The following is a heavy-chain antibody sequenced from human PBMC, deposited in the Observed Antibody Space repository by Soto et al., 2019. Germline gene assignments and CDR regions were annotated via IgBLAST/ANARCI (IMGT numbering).Heavy chain of an antibody. Sequence: QVQLVQSGAEVKKPGASVKVSCKASGYTFTSYAMHWVRQAPGQRLEWMGWINAGNGNTKYSQKFQGRVTITRDTSASTAYMELSSLRSEDPAVHYCARGPGGPAGPGDYWGQGTMVTVSS. V-gene: IGHV1-3*01. CDR1: GYTFTSYA. CDR3: ARGPGGPAGPGDY. J-gene: IGHJ4*02. CDR2: INAGNGNT. D-gene: IGHD2-15*01.